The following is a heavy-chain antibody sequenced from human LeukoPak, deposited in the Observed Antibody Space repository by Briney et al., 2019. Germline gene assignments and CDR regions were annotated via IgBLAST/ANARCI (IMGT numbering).Heavy chain of an antibody. CDR2: ITSSGSPT. D-gene: IGHD2-15*01. CDR1: GFTLSTYE. J-gene: IGHJ3*02. Sequence: GGSLRLSCAASGFTLSTYEMTWVRQAPGKGLEWVSFITSSGSPTFYADSVKGRFSISRDTAKNSLYLQMNNLRGEDTAVNYCARDISSSTRAFDIWGQGTMVTVS. V-gene: IGHV3-48*03. CDR3: ARDISSSTRAFDI.